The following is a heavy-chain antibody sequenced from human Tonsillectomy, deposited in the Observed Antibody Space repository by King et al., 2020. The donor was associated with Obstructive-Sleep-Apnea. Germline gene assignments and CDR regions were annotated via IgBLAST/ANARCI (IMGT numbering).Heavy chain of an antibody. CDR2: IYYSGTT. CDR3: ARSLGLRGFPDH. CDR1: GGSISPYY. J-gene: IGHJ4*02. D-gene: IGHD7-27*01. V-gene: IGHV4-59*01. Sequence: QLQESGPGLVKPSETLSLTCTVSGGSISPYYWSWIRQPPGKGLEWIGYIYYSGTTQYNPSLKSRVTISVDTSKNQFSLKLSSVTPADTAVYFCARSLGLRGFPDHWGQGTLVTVSS.